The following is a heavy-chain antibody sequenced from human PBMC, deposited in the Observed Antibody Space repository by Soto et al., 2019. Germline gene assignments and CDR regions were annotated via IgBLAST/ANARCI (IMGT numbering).Heavy chain of an antibody. CDR3: AREYLINANAFDI. CDR2: INPSGGST. CDR1: GYTFTSYY. J-gene: IGHJ3*02. D-gene: IGHD3-10*01. V-gene: IGHV1-46*01. Sequence: ASVKVSCKASGYTFTSYYMHWVRQAPGQGLEWMGIINPSGGSTSYAQKFQGRVTMTRDTSTSTVYMELSSLRSGDTAVYYCAREYLINANAFDIWGQGTMVTVS.